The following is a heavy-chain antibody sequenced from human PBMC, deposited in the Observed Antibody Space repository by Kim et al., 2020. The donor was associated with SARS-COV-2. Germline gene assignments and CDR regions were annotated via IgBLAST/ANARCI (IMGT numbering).Heavy chain of an antibody. CDR1: GFTFDDYA. CDR2: ISWDGGST. Sequence: GGSLRLSCAASGFTFDDYAMHWVRQAPGKGLEWVSLISWDGGSTYYADSVKGRFTISRDNSKNSLYLQMNSLRAEDTALYYCAKGGVRGVITGHGNYFDYWGQGTLVTVSS. V-gene: IGHV3-43D*03. D-gene: IGHD3-10*01. CDR3: AKGGVRGVITGHGNYFDY. J-gene: IGHJ4*02.